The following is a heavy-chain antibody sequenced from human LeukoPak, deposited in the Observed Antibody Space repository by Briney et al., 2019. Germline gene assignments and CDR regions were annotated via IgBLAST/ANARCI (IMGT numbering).Heavy chain of an antibody. J-gene: IGHJ4*02. CDR3: VRDPFLSGDY. CDR1: GFTFSDYW. Sequence: GGSVRLSCVASGFTFSDYWMHWVRQAPGKGLAWVSRINRDGSITNYAESVRGRFTISRDNARNTLDLQMNSLRADDTAVYYCVRDPFLSGDYWGLGTLVTVSS. D-gene: IGHD1-26*01. CDR2: INRDGSIT. V-gene: IGHV3-74*01.